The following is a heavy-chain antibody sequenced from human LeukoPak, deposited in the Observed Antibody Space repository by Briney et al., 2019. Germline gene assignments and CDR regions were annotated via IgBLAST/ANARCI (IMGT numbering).Heavy chain of an antibody. D-gene: IGHD6-19*01. CDR3: ARFIAVAGTFYYGMDV. V-gene: IGHV4-59*01. J-gene: IGHJ6*02. Sequence: SETLSLTCTVSGGSISSYYWSWIRQPPGKGLEWIGYIYYSGSTNHNPSLKSRVTISVDTSKNQFSLKLSSVTAADTAVYYCARFIAVAGTFYYGMDVWGQGTTVTVSS. CDR1: GGSISSYY. CDR2: IYYSGST.